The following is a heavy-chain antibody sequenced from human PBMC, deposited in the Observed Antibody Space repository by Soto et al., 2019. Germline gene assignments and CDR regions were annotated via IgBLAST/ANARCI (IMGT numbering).Heavy chain of an antibody. CDR2: ISAYNGNT. D-gene: IGHD2-15*01. Sequence: ASVKVSCKASGYTFTSYGISWVRQAPGQGLEWMGWISAYNGNTNYAQKLQGRVTMTTDTSTSTAYMELRSLRSDDTAVYYCARDYCRGGRCCSGWGWFEPWGQGTLLTVSS. J-gene: IGHJ5*02. CDR3: ARDYCRGGRCCSGWGWFEP. V-gene: IGHV1-18*01. CDR1: GYTFTSYG.